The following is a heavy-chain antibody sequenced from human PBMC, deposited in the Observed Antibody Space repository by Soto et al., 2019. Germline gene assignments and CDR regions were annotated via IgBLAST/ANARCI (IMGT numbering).Heavy chain of an antibody. Sequence: QLQLQESGPGLVKPSETLSLTCIVSGGSISSSSYYWGWIRQPPGKGLEWIGSIYYSGSTYYNPSLTSRVTISVDTSKNQFSLKLSSVTAADPAVFYCARHRARNWFDPWGQGTLVTVSS. J-gene: IGHJ5*02. CDR3: ARHRARNWFDP. CDR1: GGSISSSSYY. CDR2: IYYSGST. D-gene: IGHD6-6*01. V-gene: IGHV4-39*01.